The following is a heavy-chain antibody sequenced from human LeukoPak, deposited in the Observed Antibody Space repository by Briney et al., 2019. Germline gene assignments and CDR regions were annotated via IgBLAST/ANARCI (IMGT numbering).Heavy chain of an antibody. CDR3: AGGGGMATTSAY. V-gene: IGHV4-34*01. CDR1: GGSFSGYY. J-gene: IGHJ4*02. Sequence: SETLSLTCAVYGGSFSGYYWSWIRQPPGKGLEWIGEINHSGSTNYNPSLKSRVTISVDTSKNQFSLKLSSVTAADTAVYYCAGGGGMATTSAYWGQGTLVTVSS. D-gene: IGHD5-24*01. CDR2: INHSGST.